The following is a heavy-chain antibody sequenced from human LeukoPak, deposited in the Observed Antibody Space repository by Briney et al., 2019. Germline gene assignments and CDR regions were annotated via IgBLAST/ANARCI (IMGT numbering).Heavy chain of an antibody. D-gene: IGHD3-3*01. CDR3: ARGQYDFWSGYLVYYYYGMDV. Sequence: ASVKVSCKASGYTFTGYYMHWVRQAPGQGLEWMGWINPNSGGTNYAQKFQGRVTVTRDTSISTAYMELSRLRSDDTAVYYCARGQYDFWSGYLVYYYYGMDVWGQGTTVTVSS. CDR1: GYTFTGYY. V-gene: IGHV1-2*02. CDR2: INPNSGGT. J-gene: IGHJ6*02.